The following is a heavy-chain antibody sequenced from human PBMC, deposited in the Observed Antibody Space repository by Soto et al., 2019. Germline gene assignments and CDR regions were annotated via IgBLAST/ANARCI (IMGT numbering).Heavy chain of an antibody. CDR1: GNSFSSHA. D-gene: IGHD2-2*01. CDR3: ARGGALSTSWYWGDGLDS. CDR2: IIPVFGTQ. Sequence: QVQLEQSGSEVKKSGSSVKISCKSSGNSFSSHAITWVRQAPGHGLELIGGIIPVFGTQTYAQKFQGRVTITADKSTNTSYRELRSLRFEDTAVYYCARGGALSTSWYWGDGLDSWGQGTQVTVSS. J-gene: IGHJ4*02. V-gene: IGHV1-69*06.